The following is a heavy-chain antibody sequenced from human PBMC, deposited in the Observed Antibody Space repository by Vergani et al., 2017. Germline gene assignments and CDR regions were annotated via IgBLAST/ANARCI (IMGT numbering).Heavy chain of an antibody. CDR1: GFTFSSYA. CDR3: AKAPSGVYGGDCYCDY. D-gene: IGHD2-21*02. Sequence: EVQLLESGGGLVQPGGSLRLSCAASGFTFSSYAMSWVRPAPGKGLEWVSAISGSGGSTYYADSVKGRFTISRDNSKNTLYLQMNSLRAEDTAVYYCAKAPSGVYGGDCYCDYWGQGTLVTVSS. J-gene: IGHJ4*02. V-gene: IGHV3-23*01. CDR2: ISGSGGST.